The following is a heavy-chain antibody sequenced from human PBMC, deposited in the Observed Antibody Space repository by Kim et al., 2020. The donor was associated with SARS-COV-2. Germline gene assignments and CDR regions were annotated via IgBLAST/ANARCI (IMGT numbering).Heavy chain of an antibody. V-gene: IGHV3-9*01. CDR1: GFTFDDYA. CDR2: ISWNSGSI. CDR3: AKDTGGGSIAAAGYDY. J-gene: IGHJ4*02. D-gene: IGHD6-13*01. Sequence: GGSLRLSCAASGFTFDDYAMHWVRQAPGKGLEWVSGISWNSGSIGYADSVKGRFTISRDNAKNSLYLQMNSLRAEDTALYYCAKDTGGGSIAAAGYDYWGQGTLVTVSS.